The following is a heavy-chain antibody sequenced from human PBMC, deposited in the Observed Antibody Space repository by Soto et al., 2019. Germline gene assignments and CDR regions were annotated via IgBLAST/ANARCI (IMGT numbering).Heavy chain of an antibody. V-gene: IGHV1-18*01. Sequence: QDQLVQSGVEVKKPGASVKVSCKASGYSFTNYGITWVRQAPGQGLEWMGWISAYNGNTNYAQKVQGRVPLSTGASTSTAYLELRSLRSDDTAVYYCARDRGVAPPVAGNTHYYYYMDVWGKGTTVTVSS. CDR2: ISAYNGNT. CDR1: GYSFTNYG. D-gene: IGHD6-19*01. CDR3: ARDRGVAPPVAGNTHYYYYMDV. J-gene: IGHJ6*03.